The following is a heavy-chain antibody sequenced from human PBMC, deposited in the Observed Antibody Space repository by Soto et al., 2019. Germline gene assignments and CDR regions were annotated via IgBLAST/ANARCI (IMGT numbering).Heavy chain of an antibody. J-gene: IGHJ4*02. CDR3: AKIESRFFYDSTGYYPSDY. CDR1: GFTFSSYG. V-gene: IGHV3-33*06. CDR2: IWYDGSNK. D-gene: IGHD3-22*01. Sequence: GGSLRLSCAASGFTFSSYGMHWVRQAPGKGLEWVAVIWYDGSNKYYADSVKGRFTISRDNSKNTVYLQMNSLRAEDTAVYYCAKIESRFFYDSTGYYPSDYWGQGTLVTVSS.